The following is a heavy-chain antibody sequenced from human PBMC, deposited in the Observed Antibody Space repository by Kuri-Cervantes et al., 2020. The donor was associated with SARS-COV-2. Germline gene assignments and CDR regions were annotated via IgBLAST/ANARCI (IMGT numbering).Heavy chain of an antibody. CDR2: IIPILGIA. J-gene: IGHJ4*02. D-gene: IGHD1-26*01. V-gene: IGHV1-69*04. Sequence: SVKVSCKVSGYTLTELSMHWVRQAPGKGLEWMGRIIPILGIANYAQKFQGRVTITADKSTSTAYMELSSLRSEDTAVYYCARGSGIVAFFDYWGQGTLVTVSS. CDR1: GYTLTELS. CDR3: ARGSGIVAFFDY.